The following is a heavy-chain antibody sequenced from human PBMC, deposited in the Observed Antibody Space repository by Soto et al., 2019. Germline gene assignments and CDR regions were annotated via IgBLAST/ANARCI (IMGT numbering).Heavy chain of an antibody. J-gene: IGHJ4*02. D-gene: IGHD2-15*01. CDR3: ARVGMVVAATPIDY. Sequence: ASVKVSCKASGYTFTSYGISWVRQAPGQGLEWMGWISAYNGNTNYAQKLQGRVTMATDTSTSTAYMELRSLRSDDTAVYYCARVGMVVAATPIDYWGQGTLVTVSS. CDR2: ISAYNGNT. V-gene: IGHV1-18*04. CDR1: GYTFTSYG.